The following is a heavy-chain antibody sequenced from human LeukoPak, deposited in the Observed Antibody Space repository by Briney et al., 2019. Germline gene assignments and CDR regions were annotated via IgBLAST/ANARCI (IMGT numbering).Heavy chain of an antibody. Sequence: GGSLRLSCAASGLTFDDYGMSWVRQAPGKGLEWVSGINWNGGSTGYADSVKGRFTISRDNAKNSLYLQMNSLRAEDTALYYCARDKGNGGNFYYYYYYMDVWGKGTTVTVSS. D-gene: IGHD4-23*01. CDR2: INWNGGST. J-gene: IGHJ6*03. CDR1: GLTFDDYG. V-gene: IGHV3-20*04. CDR3: ARDKGNGGNFYYYYYYMDV.